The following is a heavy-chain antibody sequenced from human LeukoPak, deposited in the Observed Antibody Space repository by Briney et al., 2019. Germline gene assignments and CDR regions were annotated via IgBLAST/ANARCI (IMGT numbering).Heavy chain of an antibody. J-gene: IGHJ5*02. CDR3: ARDSYYFGSGSDNTPYNWFDP. D-gene: IGHD3-10*01. CDR1: GGSFSGYY. CDR2: INHSGST. Sequence: PSETLSLTCAVYGGSFSGYYWSWIRQPPGKGLEWIGEINHSGSTNYNPSLKSRVTISVDKSKNRFSLKLSSVTAADTAMYYCARDSYYFGSGSDNTPYNWFDPWGQGTLVTVSS. V-gene: IGHV4-34*01.